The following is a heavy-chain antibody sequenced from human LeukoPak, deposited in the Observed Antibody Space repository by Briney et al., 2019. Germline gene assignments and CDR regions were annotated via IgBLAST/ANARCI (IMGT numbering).Heavy chain of an antibody. J-gene: IGHJ4*02. V-gene: IGHV3-48*01. CDR1: GFTFSSYS. CDR2: ISSSSSIM. D-gene: IGHD5-18*01. CDR3: ARARGYSYGYSDY. Sequence: GGSLRLSCAASGFTFSSYSMNWVRQAPGKGLEWISYISSSSSIMDYADSVKGRFTISRDNAKNSLYLQMNSLRAEDTAVYYCARARGYSYGYSDYWGQGTLVTVSS.